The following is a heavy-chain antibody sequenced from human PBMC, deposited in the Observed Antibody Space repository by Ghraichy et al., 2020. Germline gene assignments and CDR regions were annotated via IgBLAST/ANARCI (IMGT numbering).Heavy chain of an antibody. V-gene: IGHV4-4*07. J-gene: IGHJ4*02. D-gene: IGHD1-26*01. CDR2: ITSSWNT. Sequence: SETLSLTCTVSGGSISSYFWTWIRHPAGKGLEWVGRITSSWNTNYNPSLKSRVTMSIDTSKNQFSLKLSSVTAADTAIYYCARGSGSSSIEYWGQGTLVTVSS. CDR1: GGSISSYF. CDR3: ARGSGSSSIEY.